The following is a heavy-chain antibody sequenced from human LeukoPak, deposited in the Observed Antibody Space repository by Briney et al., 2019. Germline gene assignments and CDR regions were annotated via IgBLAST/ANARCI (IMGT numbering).Heavy chain of an antibody. CDR1: GFSFSSDG. V-gene: IGHV3-23*01. Sequence: PGGSLRLSCAASGFSFSSDGMSWVRQAPGKGLEWVSGITGTGGSTYKADSLRGRFTISRDNSKNRLYLQMNSLRAEDTAVYYCAKDINYYDSSGYHTRWDDAFDIWGQGTMVTVSS. D-gene: IGHD3-22*01. CDR2: ITGTGGST. J-gene: IGHJ3*02. CDR3: AKDINYYDSSGYHTRWDDAFDI.